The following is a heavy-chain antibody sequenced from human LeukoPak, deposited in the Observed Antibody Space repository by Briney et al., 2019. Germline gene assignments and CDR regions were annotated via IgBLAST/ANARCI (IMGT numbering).Heavy chain of an antibody. CDR3: ARGALVIQLPYFDY. CDR2: IYYSGST. V-gene: IGHV4-59*12. J-gene: IGHJ4*02. CDR1: GGSISSYY. Sequence: PSETLSLTCTVSGGSISSYYWSWIRQPPGKGLEWIGYIYYSGSTNYNPSLKSRVTISVDTSKNQFSLKLSSVTAADTAVYYCARGALVIQLPYFDYWGQGTLVTVSS. D-gene: IGHD5-18*01.